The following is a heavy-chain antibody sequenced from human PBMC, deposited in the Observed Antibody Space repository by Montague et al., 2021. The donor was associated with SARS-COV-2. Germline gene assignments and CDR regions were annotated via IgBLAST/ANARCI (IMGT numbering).Heavy chain of an antibody. CDR1: GDSISSYY. CDR3: ARAQNTCFIADCVNYFEV. Sequence: SETLSLTCEVSGDSISSYYWSWIRQSPGKGLEWIGYVHYTGSTEYNPSLKTRVTQSLDTPRNHFSLKLRSVTAADTAVYYCARAQNTCFIADCVNYFEVWGLGALVTVSS. CDR2: VHYTGST. V-gene: IGHV4-59*01. D-gene: IGHD2-21*02. J-gene: IGHJ4*02.